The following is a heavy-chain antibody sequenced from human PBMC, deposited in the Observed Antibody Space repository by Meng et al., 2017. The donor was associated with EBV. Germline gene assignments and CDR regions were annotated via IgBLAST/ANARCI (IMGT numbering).Heavy chain of an antibody. V-gene: IGHV1-8*01. J-gene: IGHJ5*02. CDR2: MNPNSGNT. Sequence: QVELVQVGAEGKKPGASVKVACKASGYTFTSYDINWVRQATGQGLEWMGWMNPNSGNTGYAQKFQGRVTMTRNTSISTAYMELSSLRSEDTAVYYCARGRGVYCSGGSCYPGWFDPWGQGTLVTVSS. CDR1: GYTFTSYD. D-gene: IGHD2-15*01. CDR3: ARGRGVYCSGGSCYPGWFDP.